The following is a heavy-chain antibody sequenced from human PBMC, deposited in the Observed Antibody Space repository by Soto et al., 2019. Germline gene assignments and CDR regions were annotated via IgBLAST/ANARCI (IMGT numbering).Heavy chain of an antibody. CDR1: GLTFSSNA. V-gene: IGHV3-23*01. J-gene: IGHJ5*01. CDR2: ISDSGGST. Sequence: GGSLRLSCAASGLTFSSNAMSWVRQAPGKGLGWVSTISDSGGSTYYADSVKGRFTISRDNSKNTLYLQMNSLRAEDTAVYYCASGESRLVEPDHWFVSWGQGTLVTVSS. CDR3: ASGESRLVEPDHWFVS. D-gene: IGHD6-25*01.